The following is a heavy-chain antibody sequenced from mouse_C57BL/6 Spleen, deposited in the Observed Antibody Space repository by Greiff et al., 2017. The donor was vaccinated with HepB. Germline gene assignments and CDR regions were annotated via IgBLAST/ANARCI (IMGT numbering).Heavy chain of an antibody. J-gene: IGHJ4*01. CDR3: ARERSGAMDY. CDR2: IDPADSET. CDR1: GESLKREG. V-gene: IGHV1-52*01. Sequence: GQRKQEGEERGRKGEEVKREGKEEGESLKREGRKGVKKRTIKGLEWIGNIDPADSETHYNQKFKDKATLTVDKSSSTAYMQLSSLTSEDSAVYYCARERSGAMDYWGQGTSVTVSS.